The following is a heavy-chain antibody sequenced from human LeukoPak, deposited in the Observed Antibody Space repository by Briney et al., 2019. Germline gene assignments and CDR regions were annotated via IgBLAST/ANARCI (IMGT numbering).Heavy chain of an antibody. D-gene: IGHD3-3*01. CDR2: IRSKANSYAT. CDR1: GFTFSGSA. V-gene: IGHV3-73*01. J-gene: IGHJ5*02. CDR3: AREFLSSAGIRRGFDP. Sequence: GGSLRLSCAASGFTFSGSAMHWVRQASGKGLEWVGRIRSKANSYATAYAASVKGRFTISRDDSKNTAHLQMNSLKTEDTAVYYCAREFLSSAGIRRGFDPWGQGTLVTVSS.